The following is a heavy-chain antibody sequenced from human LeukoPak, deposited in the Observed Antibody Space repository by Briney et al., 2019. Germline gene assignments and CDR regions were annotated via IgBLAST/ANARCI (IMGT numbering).Heavy chain of an antibody. CDR2: IIPIFGTA. D-gene: IGHD2-2*01. CDR3: ARLKVTKVPAAMGTNYYYYYMDV. CDR1: GGTFSSYA. J-gene: IGHJ6*03. Sequence: SVKVSCKASGGTFSSYAISWVRQAPGRGLEWMGGIIPIFGTANYAQKFQGRATITADKSTSTAYMELSSLRSEDTAVYYCARLKVTKVPAAMGTNYYYYYMDVWGKGTTVTVSS. V-gene: IGHV1-69*06.